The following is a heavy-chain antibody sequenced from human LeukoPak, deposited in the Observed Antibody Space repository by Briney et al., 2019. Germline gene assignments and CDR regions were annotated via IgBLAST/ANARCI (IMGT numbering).Heavy chain of an antibody. D-gene: IGHD2-2*02. CDR2: IYPGDSDT. Sequence: GESLKISCKGSGYSFTSYWIGWVRQMPGKGLEWMGIIYPGDSDTRYSPSFQGQVTISADKSISTAYLQWSSLKASDTAMYYCATHGYGYCSSTSCYKYMDVWGKGTTVTVSS. V-gene: IGHV5-51*01. CDR3: ATHGYGYCSSTSCYKYMDV. J-gene: IGHJ6*03. CDR1: GYSFTSYW.